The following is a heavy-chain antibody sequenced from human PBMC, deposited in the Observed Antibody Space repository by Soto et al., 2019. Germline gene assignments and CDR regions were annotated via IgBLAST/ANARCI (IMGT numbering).Heavy chain of an antibody. CDR3: ARYNWGAMGAFDI. CDR2: IYYSGST. V-gene: IGHV4-59*01. D-gene: IGHD1-1*01. J-gene: IGHJ3*02. Sequence: QVQLQESGPGLVKPSETLSLTCTVSGGSISSYYWSWIRQPPGKGLEWIGYIYYSGSTNYNPSPKSRVTISVDTSKNQFSLKLSSVTAADTAVYYCARYNWGAMGAFDIWGQGTMVTVSS. CDR1: GGSISSYY.